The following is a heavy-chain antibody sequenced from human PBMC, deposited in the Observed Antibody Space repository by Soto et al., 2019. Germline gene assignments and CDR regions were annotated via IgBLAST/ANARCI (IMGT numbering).Heavy chain of an antibody. V-gene: IGHV4-34*01. D-gene: IGHD3-22*01. CDR2: IDHSGTT. CDR3: ARTPYDSSGYYFDY. CDR1: GGSFSDYY. Sequence: LTCAVYGGSFSDYYWSWIRQPPGKGLVWIGEIDHSGTTNSNPSLRPRVTMSVDTSKNQFSLKLSSVTAADTAVYYCARTPYDSSGYYFDYWAQGTLVTVSS. J-gene: IGHJ4*02.